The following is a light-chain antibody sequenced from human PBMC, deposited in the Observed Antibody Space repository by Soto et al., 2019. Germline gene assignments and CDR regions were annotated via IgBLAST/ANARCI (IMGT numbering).Light chain of an antibody. V-gene: IGLV2-14*01. CDR1: SSDVGGYKY. CDR3: SSYTTSSSHV. CDR2: DVT. J-gene: IGLJ1*01. Sequence: QSVLTQPASVSGSPGQSITISCAGTSSDVGGYKYVSWYQQHPDKAPKLIIYDVTNRPSGISNRFSGSKSGNTASLTISGLQAEDEADYYCSSYTTSSSHVFGPVTEVTV.